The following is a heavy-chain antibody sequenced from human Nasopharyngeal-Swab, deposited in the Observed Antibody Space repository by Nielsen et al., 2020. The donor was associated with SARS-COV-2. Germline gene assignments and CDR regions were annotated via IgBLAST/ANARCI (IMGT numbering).Heavy chain of an antibody. V-gene: IGHV3-33*01. CDR1: GFTFSSYG. D-gene: IGHD6-13*01. J-gene: IGHJ1*01. CDR3: ARSPLYSSSWYFSPEYFQH. CDR2: IWYDGSNK. Sequence: GESLKIPCAVSGFTFSSYGMHCVRQAPGKGLEWVAVIWYDGSNKYYADSVKGRFTISRDNSKNTLYLQMNSLRAEDTAVYYCARSPLYSSSWYFSPEYFQHWGQGTLVTVSS.